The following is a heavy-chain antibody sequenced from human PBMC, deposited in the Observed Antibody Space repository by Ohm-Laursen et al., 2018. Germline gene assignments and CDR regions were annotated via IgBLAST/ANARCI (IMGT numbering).Heavy chain of an antibody. CDR2: INANSGAT. CDR3: ARADYYDSSDC. CDR1: GYTFTDYY. J-gene: IGHJ4*02. Sequence: SVKASCKASGYTFTDYYMHWVRQAPGQGLEWMGWINANSGATHYAQKFQGRVTVTRDTSISTAYMELSRLRSDDTAVYYCARADYYDSSDCWGQGTLVTVSS. V-gene: IGHV1-2*02. D-gene: IGHD3-22*01.